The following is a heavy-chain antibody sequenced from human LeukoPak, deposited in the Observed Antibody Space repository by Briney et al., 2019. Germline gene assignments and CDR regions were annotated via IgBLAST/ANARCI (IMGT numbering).Heavy chain of an antibody. CDR1: GGSFSGYY. D-gene: IGHD5-12*01. CDR2: INHSGST. CDR3: ANFNVDMLPFGGGHYCDY. Sequence: NPSETLSLTCAVYGGSFSGYYWSWIRQPPGKGLEWIGEINHSGSTNYNPSLKSRVTISVDTSKNQFSLKLSSVTAADTAVYYCANFNVDMLPFGGGHYCDYWGQGTLVTVSS. V-gene: IGHV4-34*01. J-gene: IGHJ4*02.